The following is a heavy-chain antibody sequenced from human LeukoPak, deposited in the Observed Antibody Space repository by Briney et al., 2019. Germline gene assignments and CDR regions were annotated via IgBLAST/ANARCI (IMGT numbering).Heavy chain of an antibody. CDR1: GFTFSDYY. D-gene: IGHD3-3*01. J-gene: IGHJ6*02. CDR2: ISSSGSTI. V-gene: IGHV3-11*01. CDR3: ARDLTIFGVVITPYYGMDV. Sequence: GGSLRLSCAASGFTFSDYYMSWIRQAPGKGPEWVSYISSSGSTIYYADSVKGRFTISRDNAKNSLYLQMNSLRAEDTAVYYCARDLTIFGVVITPYYGMDVWGQGTTVTVSS.